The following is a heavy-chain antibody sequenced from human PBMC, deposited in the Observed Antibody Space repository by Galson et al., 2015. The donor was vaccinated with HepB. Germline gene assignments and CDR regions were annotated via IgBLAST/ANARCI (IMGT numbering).Heavy chain of an antibody. J-gene: IGHJ4*02. CDR3: ARDDQLDY. Sequence: SLRLSCAASGFTFSSYAMHWVRQAPGKGLEWVAVISYDGSNKYYADSVKGRFTISSDNSKNTLYLQMNSLRAEDTAVYYCARDDQLDYWGQGTLVTVSS. CDR1: GFTFSSYA. V-gene: IGHV3-30-3*01. CDR2: ISYDGSNK.